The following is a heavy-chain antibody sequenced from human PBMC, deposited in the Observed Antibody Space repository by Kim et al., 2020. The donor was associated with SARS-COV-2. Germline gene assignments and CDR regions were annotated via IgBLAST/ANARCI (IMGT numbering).Heavy chain of an antibody. V-gene: IGHV1-46*01. J-gene: IGHJ4*02. CDR3: ARDGWTPPTLGFPDY. Sequence: KVPGRVTMTRDTSTSTVYMELSSLRSEDTAMYYCARDGWTPPTLGFPDYWGQGTLVTVSS. D-gene: IGHD2-2*03.